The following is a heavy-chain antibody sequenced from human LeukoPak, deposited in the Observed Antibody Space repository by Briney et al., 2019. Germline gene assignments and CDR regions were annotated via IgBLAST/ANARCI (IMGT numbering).Heavy chain of an antibody. J-gene: IGHJ4*02. CDR3: AREVI. CDR1: GFTFSSHS. Sequence: GGSLRLSCAASGFTFSSHSMTWVRQAPGKGLAWISYVSSSGNTIKYADSVKGRFTISRDNAKNSLYLQMNSLRAEDTAVYYCAREVIWGQGTLVTVSS. D-gene: IGHD2/OR15-2a*01. V-gene: IGHV3-48*01. CDR2: VSSSGNTI.